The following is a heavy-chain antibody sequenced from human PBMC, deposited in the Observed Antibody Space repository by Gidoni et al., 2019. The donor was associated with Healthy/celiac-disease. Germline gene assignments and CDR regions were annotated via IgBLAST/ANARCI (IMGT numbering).Heavy chain of an antibody. J-gene: IGHJ4*02. V-gene: IGHV3-33*01. CDR3: ARDRVGAEYYFDY. D-gene: IGHD1-26*01. CDR1: GFTFSSYG. Sequence: QVQLVESGGGVVQPGRSLRLSCAASGFTFSSYGMHWVRQAPGKGLEWVAVIWYDGSNKYYADSVKGRFTISRDSSKNTLYLQMNSLRAEDTAVYYCARDRVGAEYYFDYWGQGTLVTVSS. CDR2: IWYDGSNK.